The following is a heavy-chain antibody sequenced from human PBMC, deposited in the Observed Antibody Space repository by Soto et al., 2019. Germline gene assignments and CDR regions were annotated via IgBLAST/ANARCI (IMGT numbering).Heavy chain of an antibody. CDR3: AKDLTTVTPHRPWFDH. D-gene: IGHD4-17*01. CDR1: GFTLSSDA. Sequence: PGGSLRLSCAASGFTLSSDAMSWVRQAPGKGLEWVAAIRGSGGSTYYADSVKGRFTISRDNSKNTLYLQMNSLRAEDTSVYYCAKDLTTVTPHRPWFDHWGQRTLDPVSS. V-gene: IGHV3-23*01. CDR2: IRGSGGST. J-gene: IGHJ5*02.